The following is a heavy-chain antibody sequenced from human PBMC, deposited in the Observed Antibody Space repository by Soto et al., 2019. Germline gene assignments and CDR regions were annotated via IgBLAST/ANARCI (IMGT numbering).Heavy chain of an antibody. CDR3: ARDVASRWTVVTPRLHDAFDI. Sequence: ESGGGVVPPGRSLRLSCAASGFTFSSYGMHWVRQAPGKGLEWVAVIWYDGSNKYYADSVKGRFTISRDNSKNTLYLQMNSLRAEDTAVYYCARDVASRWTVVTPRLHDAFDIWGQGTMVTVSS. CDR1: GFTFSSYG. J-gene: IGHJ3*02. V-gene: IGHV3-33*01. CDR2: IWYDGSNK. D-gene: IGHD2-15*01.